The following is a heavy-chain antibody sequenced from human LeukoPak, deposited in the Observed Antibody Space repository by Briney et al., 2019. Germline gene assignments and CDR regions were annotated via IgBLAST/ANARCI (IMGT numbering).Heavy chain of an antibody. V-gene: IGHV4-39*01. CDR3: ARHQGSGWYDYSDY. Sequence: SETLSLTCTVSGGSISSSSYYWGWIRQPPGKGLEWIGTIYYSGSTYYNPSLKSRVTISVDTSKNQFSLKLSSVTAADTAVYYCARHQGSGWYDYSDYWGQGILVTVSS. J-gene: IGHJ4*02. CDR2: IYYSGST. D-gene: IGHD6-19*01. CDR1: GGSISSSSYY.